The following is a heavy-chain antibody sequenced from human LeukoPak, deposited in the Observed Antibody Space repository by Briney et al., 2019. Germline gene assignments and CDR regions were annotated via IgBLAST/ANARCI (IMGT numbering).Heavy chain of an antibody. CDR3: AKGPGNYYDSSGYYSYFDY. D-gene: IGHD3-22*01. J-gene: IGHJ4*02. CDR1: GFTFSSYG. CDR2: ISYDGSNK. Sequence: GRSLRLSCAASGFTFSSYGMHWVRQAPGKGLEWVAVISYDGSNKYYADSVKGRFTISRDNSKNTLYLQMNSLRAEDTAVYYCAKGPGNYYDSSGYYSYFDYWGQGTLVTVSS. V-gene: IGHV3-30*18.